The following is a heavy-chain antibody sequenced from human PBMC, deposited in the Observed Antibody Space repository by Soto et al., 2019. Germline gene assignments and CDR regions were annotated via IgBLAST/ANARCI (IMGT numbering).Heavy chain of an antibody. V-gene: IGHV4-59*01. CDR3: ARGMEWLRYVFDY. Sequence: SETLSLTCTVSGGSISSYYWSWIRQPPGKGLEWIGYIYYSGSTNYNPSLKSRVTISVDTSKNQFSLKLSSVTAADTAVYYCARGMEWLRYVFDYWGQGTLVTVSS. CDR1: GGSISSYY. D-gene: IGHD5-12*01. CDR2: IYYSGST. J-gene: IGHJ4*02.